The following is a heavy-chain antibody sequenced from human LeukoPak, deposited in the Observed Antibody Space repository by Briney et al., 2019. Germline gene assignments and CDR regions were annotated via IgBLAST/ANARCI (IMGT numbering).Heavy chain of an antibody. J-gene: IGHJ6*03. Sequence: SETLSLTCTVSGGSISSSSYYWGWIRQPPGKGLEWIGSIYYSGSTNYNPSLKSRVTISVDTSKNQFSLKLSSVTAADTAVYYCARGGYSYGYSPYYYYYHMDVWGKGTTVTISS. CDR1: GGSISSSSYY. CDR3: ARGGYSYGYSPYYYYYHMDV. D-gene: IGHD5-18*01. V-gene: IGHV4-39*07. CDR2: IYYSGST.